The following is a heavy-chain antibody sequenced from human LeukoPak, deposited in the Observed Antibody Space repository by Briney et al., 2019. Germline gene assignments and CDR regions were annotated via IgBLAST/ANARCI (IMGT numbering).Heavy chain of an antibody. V-gene: IGHV1-3*03. CDR2: INAGNGNT. Sequence: ASVKVSCKASGYTFTSYAMHWVRQAPGQRLEWMGWINAGNGNTKYSQEFQGRVTITRDTSASTAYMELSSLRSEDMAVYYCARGTGLLWFGELVVTGGFDYWGQGTLVTVSS. CDR1: GYTFTSYA. J-gene: IGHJ4*02. D-gene: IGHD3-10*01. CDR3: ARGTGLLWFGELVVTGGFDY.